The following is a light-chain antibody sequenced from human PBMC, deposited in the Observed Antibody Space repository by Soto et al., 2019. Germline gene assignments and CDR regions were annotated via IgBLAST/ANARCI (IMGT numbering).Light chain of an antibody. CDR3: QQRNYWLS. CDR2: WAS. CDR1: QDIFFDSNNKNF. Sequence: DIVMTQSPDSLTVSLGERATISCKSSQDIFFDSNNKNFLAWYQQKPAQSPKLLIYWASTRESGVPERFSGSGSGRDFALTISSLEPEDFAVYYCQQRNYWLSFGGGTKVEI. V-gene: IGKV4-1*01. J-gene: IGKJ4*01.